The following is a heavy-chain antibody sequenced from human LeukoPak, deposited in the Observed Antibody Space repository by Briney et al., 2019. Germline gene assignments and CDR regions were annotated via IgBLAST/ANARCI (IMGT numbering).Heavy chain of an antibody. J-gene: IGHJ3*02. CDR2: IYHSGST. CDR1: GGSISSGGYY. CDR3: ARNGPTAAGAFDI. Sequence: SETLSLTCTVSGGSISSGGYYWRWIRQPPGKGLEWIGYIYHSGSTYYNPSLKSRVTISLDKSKNQFSLNLNSVTAADTAVYYCARNGPTAAGAFDIWGQGTMVTVSS. V-gene: IGHV4-30-2*01. D-gene: IGHD6-13*01.